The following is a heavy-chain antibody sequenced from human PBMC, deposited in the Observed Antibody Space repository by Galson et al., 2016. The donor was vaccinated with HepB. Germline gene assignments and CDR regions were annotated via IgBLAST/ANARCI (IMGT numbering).Heavy chain of an antibody. D-gene: IGHD3-22*01. J-gene: IGHJ6*02. V-gene: IGHV3-74*01. CDR1: GFTFSSYW. CDR2: TNSDGSET. CDR3: ARGMIVIVYEIDV. Sequence: SLRLSCAGSGFTFSSYWIHWVRQVPGKGLVWVARTNSDGSETNYADSVKGRFIISRDNAKNTVYLQMNSLRAEETAGYYCARGMIVIVYEIDVWGQGTTVTVSS.